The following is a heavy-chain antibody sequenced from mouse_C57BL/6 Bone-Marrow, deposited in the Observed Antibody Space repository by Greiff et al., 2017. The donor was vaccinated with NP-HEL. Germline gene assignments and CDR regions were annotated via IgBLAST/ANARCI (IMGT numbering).Heavy chain of an antibody. CDR3: ARRGGYDGGQRWFDY. D-gene: IGHD2-2*01. Sequence: EVKLEESGPGMVKPSQSLSLTCTVTGYSITSGYDWHWIRHFPGNKLEWMGYISYSGSTNYNPSLKSRISITHDTSKNHFFLNLNSVTTEDTATYYCARRGGYDGGQRWFDYWGQGTTLTVSS. CDR1: GYSITSGYD. J-gene: IGHJ2*01. CDR2: ISYSGST. V-gene: IGHV3-1*01.